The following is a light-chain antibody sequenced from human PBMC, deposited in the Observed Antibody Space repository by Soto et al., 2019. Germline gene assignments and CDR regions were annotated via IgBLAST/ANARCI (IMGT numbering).Light chain of an antibody. CDR3: CSYAGSNVV. J-gene: IGLJ2*01. CDR1: SNDVGHSSF. Sequence: QSALTQPPSASGSPGQSVTISCTGNSNDVGHSSFISWYQQHPGKGPKLIIYEVSKRPSGVPDRFSGSKSGNTASLTISGLQAEDEADYYCCSYAGSNVVFGGGTKVTVL. CDR2: EVS. V-gene: IGLV2-8*01.